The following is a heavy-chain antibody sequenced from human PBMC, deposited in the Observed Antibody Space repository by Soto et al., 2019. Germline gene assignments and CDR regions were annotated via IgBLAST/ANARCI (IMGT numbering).Heavy chain of an antibody. J-gene: IGHJ5*02. Sequence: SETLSLTCSVSGGSISSYYWSWIRQPPGKGLEWIGYIYYSGSTNYNPSLKSRVTISVDTSKNQFSLKLSSVTAADTAVYYCARAPSYVAAAGTSNWFDPWGQGTLVTVSS. D-gene: IGHD6-13*01. CDR2: IYYSGST. CDR3: ARAPSYVAAAGTSNWFDP. CDR1: GGSISSYY. V-gene: IGHV4-59*01.